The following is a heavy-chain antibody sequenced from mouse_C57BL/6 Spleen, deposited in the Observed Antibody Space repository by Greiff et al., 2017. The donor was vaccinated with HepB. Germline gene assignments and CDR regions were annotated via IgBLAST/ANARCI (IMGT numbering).Heavy chain of an antibody. Sequence: EVKVVESGGGLVQPKGSLKLSCAASGFSFNTYAMNWVRQAPGKGLEWVARIRSKSNNYATYYADSVKDRFTISRDDSESMLYLQMNNLKTEDTAMYYCVSLYYYGSSSRYFDVWGTGTTVTVSS. V-gene: IGHV10-1*01. CDR3: VSLYYYGSSSRYFDV. CDR1: GFSFNTYA. J-gene: IGHJ1*03. D-gene: IGHD1-1*01. CDR2: IRSKSNNYAT.